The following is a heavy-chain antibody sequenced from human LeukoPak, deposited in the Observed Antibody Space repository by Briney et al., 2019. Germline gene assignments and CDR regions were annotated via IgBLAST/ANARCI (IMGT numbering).Heavy chain of an antibody. V-gene: IGHV4-59*01. J-gene: IGHJ4*02. CDR1: GGFISSYY. D-gene: IGHD2-15*01. CDR2: IYCSGST. CDR3: AREVDCSGGSCYHFDY. Sequence: SETLSLTCTVSGGFISSYYWSWIRQPPGKGLEWIGYIYCSGSTNYNPSLKSRVTISVDTSKNQFSLKLSSVTAADTAVYYCAREVDCSGGSCYHFDYWGQGTLVTVSS.